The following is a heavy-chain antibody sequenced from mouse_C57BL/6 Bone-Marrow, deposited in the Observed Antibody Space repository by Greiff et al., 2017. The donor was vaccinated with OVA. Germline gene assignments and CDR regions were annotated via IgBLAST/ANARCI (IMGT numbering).Heavy chain of an antibody. D-gene: IGHD1-3*01. Sequence: QVQLQQPGAELARPGASVKLSCKASGYTFTSYGISWVKQRTGQGLEWIGVIYPRSGNTYYNEKFKGKATLTADKSSSTAYMQLSSLTSEDSAVYFCARKESSKIPFAYWGQGTLVTVSA. J-gene: IGHJ3*01. V-gene: IGHV1-81*01. CDR1: GYTFTSYG. CDR2: IYPRSGNT. CDR3: ARKESSKIPFAY.